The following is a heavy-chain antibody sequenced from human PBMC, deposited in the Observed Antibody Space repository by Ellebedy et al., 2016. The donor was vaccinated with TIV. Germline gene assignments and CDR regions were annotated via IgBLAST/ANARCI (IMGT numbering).Heavy chain of an antibody. CDR2: MRQDGREE. V-gene: IGHV3-7*01. CDR1: GFTLSTYW. D-gene: IGHD6-25*01. J-gene: IGHJ4*02. Sequence: GESLKISCAASGFTLSTYWMNWVRQAPGKGLEWVASMRQDGREEYFVDSVKGRFTISRDNPKNSLYLQMNSLRAEDTAVYFCARENGYYFDYWGQGTLVIVSS. CDR3: ARENGYYFDY.